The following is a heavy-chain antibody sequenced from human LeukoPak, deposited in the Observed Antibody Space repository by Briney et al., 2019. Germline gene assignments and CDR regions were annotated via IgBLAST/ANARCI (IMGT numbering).Heavy chain of an antibody. CDR1: GFTFSSYS. V-gene: IGHV3-21*01. J-gene: IGHJ5*02. D-gene: IGHD6-13*01. Sequence: GGFLRLSCAASGFTFSSYSMNWVRQAPGKGLEWVSSISSSSSYIYYADSVKGRFTISRDNAKNSLYLQMNSLRAEDTAVYYCARGGNLEYSSSWYGDADNWFDPWGQGTLVTVSS. CDR3: ARGGNLEYSSSWYGDADNWFDP. CDR2: ISSSSSYI.